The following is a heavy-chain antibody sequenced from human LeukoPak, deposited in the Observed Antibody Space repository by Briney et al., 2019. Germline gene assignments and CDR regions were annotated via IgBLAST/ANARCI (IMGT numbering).Heavy chain of an antibody. D-gene: IGHD6-19*01. J-gene: IGHJ4*02. Sequence: SETLSLTCTVSGGSISSYYWSWIRQPAGKGLEWIGRIYTSGSTNYNPSLKSRVTMSVDTSKNQFSLKLSSVTAADTAVYYCASSTSSSGWYYLDYWGQGTLVTVSS. V-gene: IGHV4-4*07. CDR1: GGSISSYY. CDR2: IYTSGST. CDR3: ASSTSSSGWYYLDY.